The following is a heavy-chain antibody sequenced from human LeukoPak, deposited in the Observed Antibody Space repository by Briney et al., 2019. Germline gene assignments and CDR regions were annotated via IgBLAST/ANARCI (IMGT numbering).Heavy chain of an antibody. D-gene: IGHD5-24*01. CDR2: INHSGST. CDR1: GGSFSGYY. V-gene: IGHV4-34*01. CDR3: ARLRDGYNLDS. Sequence: SETLSLTCAVYGGSFSGYYWSWIRQPPGKGLEWIGEINHSGSTNYNPSLKSRVTISVDTSKNQFSLKLSSVTAADTAGYYCARLRDGYNLDSWGQGALVTVYS. J-gene: IGHJ4*02.